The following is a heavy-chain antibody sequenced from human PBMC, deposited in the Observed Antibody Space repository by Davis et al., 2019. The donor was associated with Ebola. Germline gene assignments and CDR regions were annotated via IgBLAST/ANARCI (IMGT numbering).Heavy chain of an antibody. D-gene: IGHD2-2*01. J-gene: IGHJ3*02. CDR2: TYYRSKWYN. CDR1: GDSVSSNSAA. CDR3: ARSYCSSTSCYRWQQAAFDI. V-gene: IGHV6-1*01. Sequence: SQTLSLTCAISGDSVSSNSAAWNWIRQSPSRGLEWLGRTYYRSKWYNDYAVSVKSRITINPDTSKNQFSLQLNSVTPEDTAVYYCARSYCSSTSCYRWQQAAFDIWGQGTMVTVSS.